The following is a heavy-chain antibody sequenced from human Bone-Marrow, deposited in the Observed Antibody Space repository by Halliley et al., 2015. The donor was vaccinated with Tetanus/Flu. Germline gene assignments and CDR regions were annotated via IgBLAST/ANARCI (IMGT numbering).Heavy chain of an antibody. Sequence: SLRLSCAASGFTFSSLWMHWVRQAPGKGLVWVSYINGDGSDNTYADFVKGRFTISRDNAKNTLYLQMNSLRADDTAVYYCARGGYGAVDIWGQGTLVTVSS. CDR2: INGDGSDN. CDR1: GFTFSSLW. J-gene: IGHJ3*02. D-gene: IGHD6-13*01. V-gene: IGHV3-74*01. CDR3: ARGGYGAVDI.